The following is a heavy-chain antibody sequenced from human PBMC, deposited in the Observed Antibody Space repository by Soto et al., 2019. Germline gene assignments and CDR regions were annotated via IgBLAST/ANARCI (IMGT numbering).Heavy chain of an antibody. D-gene: IGHD3-10*01. V-gene: IGHV3-33*01. CDR1: GFIFSTYG. CDR2: IWYDGSIQ. Sequence: GGSLRLSCEASGFIFSTYGMHWVRQAPGKGLEWVAAIWYDGSIQYYADSVKGRFNISRDNSKSLLYLQMNSLRAEDTAMYYCESDGSGVTYYNALDVWGQGTTVTVSS. J-gene: IGHJ6*02. CDR3: ESDGSGVTYYNALDV.